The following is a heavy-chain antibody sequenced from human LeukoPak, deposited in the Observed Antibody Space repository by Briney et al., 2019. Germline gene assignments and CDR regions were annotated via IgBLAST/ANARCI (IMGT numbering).Heavy chain of an antibody. CDR3: ARYDAYCGSTSCYTEHAFVI. Sequence: VASVKVSCNASGYTFTGCYMHWVRQAPGQGLEWMGWINPNSGGTNYAQKFQGRVSMSRDKSISTAYMELSRLRSDDTAVYYCARYDAYCGSTSCYTEHAFVIWGQGTTVTVSS. J-gene: IGHJ3*02. V-gene: IGHV1-2*02. CDR1: GYTFTGCY. CDR2: INPNSGGT. D-gene: IGHD2-2*02.